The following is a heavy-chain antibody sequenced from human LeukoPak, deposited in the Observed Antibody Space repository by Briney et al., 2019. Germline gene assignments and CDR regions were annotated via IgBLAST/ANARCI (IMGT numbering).Heavy chain of an antibody. CDR3: AKEDPRGLGHFDY. CDR2: IRYDGSNK. V-gene: IGHV3-30*02. Sequence: PGGSLRLSCAASGFTFSSYDMHWVRQAPGKGLEWVAFIRYDGSNKYYADSVKGRFTISRDNSKNTLYLQMNSLRAEDTAVYYCAKEDPRGLGHFDYWGQGTLVTVSS. J-gene: IGHJ4*02. D-gene: IGHD6-19*01. CDR1: GFTFSSYD.